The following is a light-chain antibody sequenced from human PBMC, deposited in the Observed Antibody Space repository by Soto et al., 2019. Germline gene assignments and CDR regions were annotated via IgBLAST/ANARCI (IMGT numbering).Light chain of an antibody. V-gene: IGKV3-20*01. CDR1: QSVSGSY. CDR3: QQLDMSPTST. J-gene: IGKJ1*01. Sequence: EIVLTQSPGTLSLSPGERATLSCRASQSVSGSYLAWYQQQPGQAPRLLIYGASSRATGIQDRFSGSGSGTDFTLTISRLEPEDCAVYYWQQLDMSPTSTLGQETKVEIK. CDR2: GAS.